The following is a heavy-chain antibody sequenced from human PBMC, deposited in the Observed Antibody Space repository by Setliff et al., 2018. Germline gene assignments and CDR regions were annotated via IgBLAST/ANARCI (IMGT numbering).Heavy chain of an antibody. V-gene: IGHV4-34*12. CDR3: ATRIEGYSYGHHYFDY. CDR1: GGSFSGYY. CDR2: IINSGST. J-gene: IGHJ4*02. D-gene: IGHD5-18*01. Sequence: SETLSLTCAVYGGSFSGYYWSWIRQPPGKRLEWIGEIINSGSTNYNPSLKSRVTISVDTSKNQFSLKLSSVTAADTAVYSCATRIEGYSYGHHYFDYWGQGTLVTVSS.